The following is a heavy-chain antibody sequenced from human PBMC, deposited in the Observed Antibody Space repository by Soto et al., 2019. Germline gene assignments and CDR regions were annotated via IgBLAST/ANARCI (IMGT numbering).Heavy chain of an antibody. CDR3: AKDQRRFFLEWLFDAFDI. Sequence: EVQLLESGGGLVQPGGSLRLSCAASGFTFSSYAMSWVRQAPGKGLEWVSAISGSGGSTYYADSVKGRFTISRDNSKNTLYLHMNSLRAEDTAVYYCAKDQRRFFLEWLFDAFDIWGQGTMVTVSS. V-gene: IGHV3-23*01. J-gene: IGHJ3*02. CDR1: GFTFSSYA. CDR2: ISGSGGST. D-gene: IGHD3-3*01.